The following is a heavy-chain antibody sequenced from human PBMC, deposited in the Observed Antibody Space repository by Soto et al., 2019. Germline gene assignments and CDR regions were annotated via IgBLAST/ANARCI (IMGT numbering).Heavy chain of an antibody. V-gene: IGHV1-8*01. J-gene: IGHJ4*02. CDR3: ATTSAAAYTAAGSFDY. CDR2: MNPNSGNT. Sequence: GPVKVSCKASGYTFTSYDINWVRQATGQGLEWMGWMNPNSGNTGYAQKFQGRVTMTRNTSISTAYMELSSLRSEDTAVYYCATTSAAAYTAAGSFDYWGQGTLVTVSS. D-gene: IGHD6-13*01. CDR1: GYTFTSYD.